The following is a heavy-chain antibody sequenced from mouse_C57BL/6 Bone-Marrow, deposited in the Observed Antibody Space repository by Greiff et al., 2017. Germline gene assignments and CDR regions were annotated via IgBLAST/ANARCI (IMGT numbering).Heavy chain of an antibody. Sequence: QVQLQQSGAELVKPGASVKISCKASGYAFSSYWMNWVKQRPGKGLEWIGQIYPGDGDTNYNGKFKGKATLTADKSSSTAYMQLSSLTSEDSAVYFCASGYYGSSYGWYVDVWGTGTTVTVSS. D-gene: IGHD1-1*01. CDR3: ASGYYGSSYGWYVDV. CDR1: GYAFSSYW. V-gene: IGHV1-80*01. CDR2: IYPGDGDT. J-gene: IGHJ1*03.